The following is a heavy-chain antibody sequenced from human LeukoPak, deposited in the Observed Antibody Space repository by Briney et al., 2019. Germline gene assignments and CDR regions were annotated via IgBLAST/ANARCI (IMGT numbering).Heavy chain of an antibody. CDR2: INSDGSST. J-gene: IGHJ3*02. CDR3: AREAVRATRAFDI. D-gene: IGHD3-10*02. V-gene: IGHV3-74*01. Sequence: GGSLRLSCAASGFTFSSYWMHWVRQAPGKGLVWVSRINSDGSSTSYADSVKGRFTISRDNAKNSLYLQMNSLRAEDTAVYYCAREAVRATRAFDIWGQGTMVTVSS. CDR1: GFTFSSYW.